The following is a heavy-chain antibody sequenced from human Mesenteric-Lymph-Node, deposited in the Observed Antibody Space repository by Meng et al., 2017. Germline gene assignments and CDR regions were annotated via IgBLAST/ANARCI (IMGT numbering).Heavy chain of an antibody. J-gene: IGHJ3*01. Sequence: GESLKISCAGSGFTFSSYGMNWVRQAPGKGLEWVSSISSGSDNIYNTDSVKGRFIISRDNAKNSLYLQMNSLRAEDTAVYYCARDRLGTLPDAFDVWGQGTMVTVSS. CDR1: GFTFSSYG. D-gene: IGHD3-16*01. V-gene: IGHV3-21*01. CDR2: ISSGSDNI. CDR3: ARDRLGTLPDAFDV.